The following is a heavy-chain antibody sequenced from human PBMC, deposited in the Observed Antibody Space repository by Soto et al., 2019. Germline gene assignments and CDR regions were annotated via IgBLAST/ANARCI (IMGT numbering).Heavy chain of an antibody. CDR1: GFTFSSYA. V-gene: IGHV3-23*01. CDR2: ISGSGGST. Sequence: GGSLRLSCAASGFTFSSYAMSWVRQAPGKGLEWVSAISGSGGSTYYADSVKGRFTISRDNSKNTLYLQMNSLRAEDTAVYYCAKVRYSSGRLRLAFDYWGQGTLVTVSS. D-gene: IGHD6-19*01. J-gene: IGHJ4*02. CDR3: AKVRYSSGRLRLAFDY.